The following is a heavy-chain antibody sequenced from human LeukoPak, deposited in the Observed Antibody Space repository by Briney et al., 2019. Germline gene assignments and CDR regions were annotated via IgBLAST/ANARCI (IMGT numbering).Heavy chain of an antibody. CDR1: GFTFSSYA. J-gene: IGHJ4*02. CDR3: ARGYYDSSGYSPGFDY. D-gene: IGHD3-22*01. Sequence: GRSLRLSCAASGFTFSSYAMHWVRQAPGKGLEWVAVIWYDGSNKYYADSVKGRFTISRDNSKNTLYLQMNSLRAEDTAVYYCARGYYDSSGYSPGFDYWGQGTLVTVSS. CDR2: IWYDGSNK. V-gene: IGHV3-33*08.